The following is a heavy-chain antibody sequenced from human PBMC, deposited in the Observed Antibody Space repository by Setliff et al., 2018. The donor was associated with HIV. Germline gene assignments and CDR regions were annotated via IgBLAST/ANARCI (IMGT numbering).Heavy chain of an antibody. J-gene: IGHJ4*02. CDR1: GVSVGSGDYY. CDR3: ATRPRIAARPFDY. D-gene: IGHD6-6*01. V-gene: IGHV4-31*03. Sequence: KTSETLSLTCSVSGVSVGSGDYYWHWIRQHPEKALEWIGYIFHSGDTYYNPSLKSRISMSVDTSKNQFSPELTSLTAADTAVYYCATRPRIAARPFDYWGQGMLVTVSS. CDR2: IFHSGDT.